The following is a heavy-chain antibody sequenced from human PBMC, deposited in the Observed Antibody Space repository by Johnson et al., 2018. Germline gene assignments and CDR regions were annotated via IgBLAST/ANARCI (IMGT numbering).Heavy chain of an antibody. CDR1: GFTFSSYD. D-gene: IGHD4-23*01. CDR2: ISDDGSNK. CDR3: AKDSRYGGNSGAFDI. Sequence: QVQLVQCGGGVVQPGRSLRLSCAASGFTFSSYDMHWVRQAPGKGLERVAVISDDGSNKDYADSVKGRFTISRDNSKNTLYLQMNSLRAEDTALYYCAKDSRYGGNSGAFDIWGQGTMVTVSS. V-gene: IGHV3-30*18. J-gene: IGHJ3*02.